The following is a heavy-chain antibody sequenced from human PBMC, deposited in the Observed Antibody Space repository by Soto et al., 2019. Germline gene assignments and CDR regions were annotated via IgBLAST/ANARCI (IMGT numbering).Heavy chain of an antibody. CDR3: ATERIIPAAGIPRRAFDI. V-gene: IGHV1-24*01. Sequence: GASVKVSCKVSGYTLTGFSMHWVRQAPGKGLEWMGGLNPEDGETIYAQKFQGRVTMTEDTSTDTAYMELSSLRSEDTAVYYCATERIIPAAGIPRRAFDIWGQGTMVTVSS. CDR2: LNPEDGET. D-gene: IGHD6-13*01. CDR1: GYTLTGFS. J-gene: IGHJ3*02.